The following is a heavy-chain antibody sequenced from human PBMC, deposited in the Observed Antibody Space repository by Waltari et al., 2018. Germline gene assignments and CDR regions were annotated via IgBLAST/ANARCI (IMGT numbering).Heavy chain of an antibody. Sequence: EVQLVESGGGLVQPGGSLRLSCAASGFTFSSYAMSWVRQATGKGLEWVSAISGSGGSTYYADSVKGRFTISRDNSKNTLYLQMNSLRAEVTAVYYCAKNGKRLDYMDVWGKGTTVTVSS. CDR1: GFTFSSYA. V-gene: IGHV3-23*04. CDR3: AKNGKRLDYMDV. CDR2: ISGSGGST. J-gene: IGHJ6*03. D-gene: IGHD6-25*01.